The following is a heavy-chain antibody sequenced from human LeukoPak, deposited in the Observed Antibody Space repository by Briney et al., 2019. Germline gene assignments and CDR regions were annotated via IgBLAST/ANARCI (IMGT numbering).Heavy chain of an antibody. D-gene: IGHD2-15*01. V-gene: IGHV1-2*02. CDR2: INPNSGGT. J-gene: IGHJ5*02. CDR1: GYTFTGYY. CDR3: ARPLLGCSGGGCYSDWFDP. Sequence: GASVKVSCKASGYTFTGYYMHWVRQAPGQGLEWMGWINPNSGGTNYAQKFQGRVTMTRDTSISTAYMELSRLRSDDTAVYYCARPLLGCSGGGCYSDWFDPWGQGTLVTVSS.